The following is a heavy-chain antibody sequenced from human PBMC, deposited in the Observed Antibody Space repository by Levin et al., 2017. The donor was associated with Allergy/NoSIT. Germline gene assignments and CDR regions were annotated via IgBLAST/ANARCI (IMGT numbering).Heavy chain of an antibody. J-gene: IGHJ4*02. Sequence: PGGSLRLSCAASGFTFSSYGMHWVRQAPGKGLEWVAVISYDGSNKYYADSVKGRFTISRDNSKNTLYLQMNSLRAEDTAVYYCAKDGGTRYSSSWTTGYWGQGTLVTVSS. V-gene: IGHV3-30*18. CDR2: ISYDGSNK. D-gene: IGHD6-13*01. CDR1: GFTFSSYG. CDR3: AKDGGTRYSSSWTTGY.